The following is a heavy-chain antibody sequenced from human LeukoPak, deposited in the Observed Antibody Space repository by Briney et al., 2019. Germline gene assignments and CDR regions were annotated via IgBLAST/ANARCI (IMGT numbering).Heavy chain of an antibody. D-gene: IGHD6-19*01. Sequence: SETLSLTCTVSGYSFSSGFFWGWIRQPPGKGLEWIGSLYHTGTTYNNPSLKSRVTMSLDTSKNQFSLKMASVTAADTAVYYCARDKDLAVAANWFDPWGQGTLVIVSS. CDR2: LYHTGTT. J-gene: IGHJ5*02. CDR1: GYSFSSGFF. V-gene: IGHV4-38-2*02. CDR3: ARDKDLAVAANWFDP.